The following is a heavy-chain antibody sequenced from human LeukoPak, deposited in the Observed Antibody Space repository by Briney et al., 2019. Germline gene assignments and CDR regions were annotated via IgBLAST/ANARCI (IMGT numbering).Heavy chain of an antibody. CDR3: VTHFDSSGPDAFDI. V-gene: IGHV1-24*01. CDR2: VDPEDGET. D-gene: IGHD3-22*01. Sequence: ASVKVSCKASGHTLTEISMHWVRLAPGKGFEWMGGVDPEDGETIYAQKFQGRVTMTDDPSTDTAYMELSSLRSEDTAVYYCVTHFDSSGPDAFDIWGQGTMVTVSS. J-gene: IGHJ3*02. CDR1: GHTLTEIS.